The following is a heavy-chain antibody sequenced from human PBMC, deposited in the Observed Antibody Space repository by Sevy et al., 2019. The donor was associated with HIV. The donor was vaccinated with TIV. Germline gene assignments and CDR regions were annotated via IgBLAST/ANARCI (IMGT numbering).Heavy chain of an antibody. Sequence: GGSLRLSCAASGFTFGNYAMSWVRQAPGKGLEWVSVITISGGTTYYADSVKGRFTISRDSSKNTLYLQMNSLRAEDTAVYYCAKDRVSGTYYTGDFDYWGQGTLVTVSS. J-gene: IGHJ4*02. V-gene: IGHV3-23*01. D-gene: IGHD3-10*01. CDR3: AKDRVSGTYYTGDFDY. CDR1: GFTFGNYA. CDR2: ITISGGTT.